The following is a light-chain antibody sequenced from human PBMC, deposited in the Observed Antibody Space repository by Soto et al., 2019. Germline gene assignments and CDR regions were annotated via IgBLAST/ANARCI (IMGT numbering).Light chain of an antibody. Sequence: IQLTQSPSSLSASVGDRVTISCRASQGISSYLAWYQQKPGKAPKLLIYAASTLQSGVPSRFSGTGSGTDFTLTISSLQPADFATYYCQHLNSYPLTFGGGTKVEIK. CDR1: QGISSY. V-gene: IGKV1-9*01. CDR2: AAS. J-gene: IGKJ4*01. CDR3: QHLNSYPLT.